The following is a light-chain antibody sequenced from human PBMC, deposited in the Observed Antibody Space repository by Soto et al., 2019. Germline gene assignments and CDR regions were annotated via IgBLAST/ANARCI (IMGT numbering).Light chain of an antibody. CDR3: QQFKT. Sequence: AIQLTQSPSSLSASVGDRVTITCRASQGISSALAWYQQKPGKAPKLLIYDASSFESGVPSRFSGSGSGTDFTLTISSLQPEDFATYYCQQFKTFGQGTKVDIK. CDR2: DAS. V-gene: IGKV1-13*02. J-gene: IGKJ2*01. CDR1: QGISSA.